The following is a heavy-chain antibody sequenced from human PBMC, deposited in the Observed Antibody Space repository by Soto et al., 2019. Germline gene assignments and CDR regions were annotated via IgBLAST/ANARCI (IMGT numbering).Heavy chain of an antibody. V-gene: IGHV4-61*01. CDR3: ARTDSLGRGAAWY. CDR1: GDSVSSGSYY. J-gene: IGHJ4*02. CDR2: VQHSGST. Sequence: QVQLQESGPGLVKPSETLSLTCTVSGDSVSSGSYYWSWIRQPPGKGLEWIANVQHSGSTDYNPSLKSRATISVDRSKNQCSRRLSSVTAADTAVYYCARTDSLGRGAAWYWGQGTLVTGSS. D-gene: IGHD3-22*01.